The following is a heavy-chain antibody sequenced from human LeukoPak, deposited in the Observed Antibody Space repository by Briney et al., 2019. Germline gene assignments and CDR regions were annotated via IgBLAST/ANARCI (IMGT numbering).Heavy chain of an antibody. CDR3: ARAGSGRCAYSSGCPEGAFDI. J-gene: IGHJ3*02. CDR2: IYSGGST. D-gene: IGHD6-19*01. CDR1: GGSFSGYY. V-gene: IGHV3-53*01. Sequence: ETLSLTCAVYGGSFSGYYWSWVRQAPGKGLEWVSVIYSGGSTYYADSVKGRFTISRDNSKNTLYLQMNSLRAEDTAVYYCARAGSGRCAYSSGCPEGAFDIWGQGTMVTVSS.